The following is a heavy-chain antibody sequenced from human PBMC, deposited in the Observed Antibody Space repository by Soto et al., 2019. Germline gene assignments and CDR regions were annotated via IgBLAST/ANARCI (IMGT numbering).Heavy chain of an antibody. CDR2: IKTSTGTT. CDR3: ARGSLIHFDY. J-gene: IGHJ4*02. CDR1: GFTFSGFA. Sequence: LRLSCAASGFTFSGFAMNWVRQAPGKGLEWISYIKTSTGTTHYADSVKGRFTISRDNAKDSVYLQMNSLRDEDTAVYYCARGSLIHFDYWGQGALVTVSS. V-gene: IGHV3-48*02.